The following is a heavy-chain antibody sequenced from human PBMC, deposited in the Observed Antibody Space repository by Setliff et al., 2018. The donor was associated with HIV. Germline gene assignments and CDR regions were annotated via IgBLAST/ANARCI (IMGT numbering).Heavy chain of an antibody. V-gene: IGHV1-24*01. CDR3: ASARIPTGGTSTSFDY. J-gene: IGHJ4*02. D-gene: IGHD1-1*01. CDR2: FDPEDDET. CDR1: GYTLTELS. Sequence: ASVKVSCKVSGYTLTELSIHWVRQAPGEGLEWMGGFDPEDDETVYAEKFQGRVTMTEDTSTDTAYMALSSLRPEDTAVYYCASARIPTGGTSTSFDYWGQGTLVTVSS.